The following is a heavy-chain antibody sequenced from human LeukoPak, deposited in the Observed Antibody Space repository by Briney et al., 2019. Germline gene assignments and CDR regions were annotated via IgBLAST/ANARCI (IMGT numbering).Heavy chain of an antibody. J-gene: IGHJ6*02. D-gene: IGHD3-10*01. CDR1: GGTFSSYA. CDR3: ARAGSGDYYYYGMDV. V-gene: IGHV1-69*04. Sequence: SVKVSCKASGGTFSSYAISWVRQAPGQGLEWMGRIIPIFGIANYAQKFQGRVTITADKSTSTAYMELSSLRSKDTAVYYCARAGSGDYYYYGMDVWGQGTTVTVSS. CDR2: IIPIFGIA.